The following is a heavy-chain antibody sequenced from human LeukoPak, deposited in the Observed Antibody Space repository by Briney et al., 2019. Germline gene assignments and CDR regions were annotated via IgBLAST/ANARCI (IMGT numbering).Heavy chain of an antibody. D-gene: IGHD1-1*01. J-gene: IGHJ4*02. CDR2: IRSKAYGETA. V-gene: IGHV3-49*03. CDR1: GFTFGDYA. Sequence: GGSLRLSCTASGFTFGDYAMSWIRKAPGKGLEWVGFIRSKAYGETADYAASVKGRFTISRDDSKAIAYLQMNSLKTEDTAVYHCTRDRGAYNLYDYWGQGTLVTVSS. CDR3: TRDRGAYNLYDY.